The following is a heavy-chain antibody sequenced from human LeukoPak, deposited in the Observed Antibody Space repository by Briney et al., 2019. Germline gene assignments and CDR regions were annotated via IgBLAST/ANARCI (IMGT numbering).Heavy chain of an antibody. CDR3: AKDKRRLLWFGELLPYYYFDY. CDR2: IYSGGNT. J-gene: IGHJ4*02. D-gene: IGHD3-10*01. V-gene: IGHV3-23*01. CDR1: RFTFSSYA. Sequence: PGGSLRLSCAASRFTFSSYAMSWVRQAPGKGLEWVSVIYSGGNTYYADSVKGRFTISRDNSKNTLYLQMNSLRAEDTAVYYCAKDKRRLLWFGELLPYYYFDYWGQGTLATVSS.